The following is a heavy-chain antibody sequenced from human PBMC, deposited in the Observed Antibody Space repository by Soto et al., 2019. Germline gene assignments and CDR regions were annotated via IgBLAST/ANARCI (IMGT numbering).Heavy chain of an antibody. Sequence: GGSLRLSCAASGFTVSSKYMTWVRQAPGKGLEWVSLIQSGGTTYYADSVKGRFTISGDTSENTPHLQMDSLRVEDTAVYYCARDDVLCDGGGDYGNPLAVWGKGTTVPVSS. CDR2: IQSGGTT. D-gene: IGHD2-21*01. V-gene: IGHV3-66*01. CDR3: ARDDVLCDGGGDYGNPLAV. J-gene: IGHJ6*04. CDR1: GFTVSSKY.